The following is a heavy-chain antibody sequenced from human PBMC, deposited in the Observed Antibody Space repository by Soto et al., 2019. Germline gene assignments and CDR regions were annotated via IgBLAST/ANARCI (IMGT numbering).Heavy chain of an antibody. CDR2: INPSGGST. CDR1: GYTFTSYY. J-gene: IGHJ6*02. V-gene: IGHV1-46*01. Sequence: ASVKVSCKASGYTFTSYYMHWVRQAPGQGLEWMGIINPSGGSTSYAQKFQGRVTMTRDTSTSTVYMELSSLRSEDTAVYYCAIRPTNRDYYYYGMDVWGQGTTVTVSS. CDR3: AIRPTNRDYYYYGMDV. D-gene: IGHD1-1*01.